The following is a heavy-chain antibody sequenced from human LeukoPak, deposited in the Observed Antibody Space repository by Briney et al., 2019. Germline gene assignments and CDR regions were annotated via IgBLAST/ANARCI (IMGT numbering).Heavy chain of an antibody. J-gene: IGHJ6*02. CDR1: GGSISSYY. D-gene: IGHD2/OR15-2a*01. CDR2: IYYSGST. Sequence: PSETLSLTCTVSGGSISSYYWSWIRQPPGKGLEWIGYIYYSGSTNYNPSLKSRVTISVDTSKNQFSLKLSSVTAADTAVYYCARGGPFRGYYYGMDVWGQGTTVTVSS. V-gene: IGHV4-59*01. CDR3: ARGGPFRGYYYGMDV.